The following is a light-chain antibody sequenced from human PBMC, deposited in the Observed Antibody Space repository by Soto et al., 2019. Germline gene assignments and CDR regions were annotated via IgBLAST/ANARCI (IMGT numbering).Light chain of an antibody. CDR1: GSDIGAYNY. V-gene: IGLV2-14*01. Sequence: QSALTQPASVSGSPGQSITISCTGSGSDIGAYNYVSWYQQHPGKAPKLLIHGVTRRPSGVSSRFSASKSAYTASLTISGLQAEDDANYYCSSFTTSYLDVFGPGTKVTL. J-gene: IGLJ1*01. CDR2: GVT. CDR3: SSFTTSYLDV.